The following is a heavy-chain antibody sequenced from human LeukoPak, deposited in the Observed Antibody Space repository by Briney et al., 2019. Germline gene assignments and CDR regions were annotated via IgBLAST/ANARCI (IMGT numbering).Heavy chain of an antibody. CDR3: ARVVGAAPFDY. CDR2: ICPSDSHT. CDR1: GYSFSSYW. V-gene: IGHV5-51*01. D-gene: IGHD2-2*01. Sequence: GESLKISCQGSGYSFSSYWIAWVRQMPGKGLEWMGVICPSDSHTTYSPSFQGQVTISADKSFNTAYLQWNSLQASDTAIYYCARVVGAAPFDYWGQGTLVTVSS. J-gene: IGHJ4*02.